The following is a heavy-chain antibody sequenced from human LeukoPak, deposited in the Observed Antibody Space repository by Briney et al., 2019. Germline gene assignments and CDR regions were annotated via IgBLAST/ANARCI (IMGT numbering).Heavy chain of an antibody. V-gene: IGHV3-11*04. Sequence: GGSLRLSCAASGFTFSDYYMSWIRQAPGKGLEWVSYISSSGSTIYYADSVKGRFTISRHNAKNTLYLQMNSLRSEDTAVYYCAKDDNYIRFLSWGQGTLVTVSS. CDR2: ISSSGSTI. D-gene: IGHD3-16*01. CDR1: GFTFSDYY. J-gene: IGHJ5*02. CDR3: AKDDNYIRFLS.